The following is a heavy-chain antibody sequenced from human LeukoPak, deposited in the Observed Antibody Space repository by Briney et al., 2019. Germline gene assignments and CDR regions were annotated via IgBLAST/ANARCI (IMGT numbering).Heavy chain of an antibody. CDR1: GGTFSSYA. CDR2: IIPIFGTA. J-gene: IGHJ4*02. Sequence: SVKVSCKASGGTFSSYAISWVRQAPGQGLEWMGGIIPIFGTANYAQKFQGRVTITADESTSTAYMELSSLRSEDTAVYYCASGSHLCGGDCYFDYWGQGTLVTVSS. V-gene: IGHV1-69*13. CDR3: ASGSHLCGGDCYFDY. D-gene: IGHD2-21*02.